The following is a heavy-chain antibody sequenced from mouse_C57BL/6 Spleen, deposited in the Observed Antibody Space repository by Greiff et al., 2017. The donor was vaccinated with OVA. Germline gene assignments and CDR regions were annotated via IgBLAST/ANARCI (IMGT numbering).Heavy chain of an antibody. CDR1: GFNIKDDY. J-gene: IGHJ1*03. CDR3: VITTVVDWYFDV. CDR2: IDPENGDT. D-gene: IGHD1-1*01. V-gene: IGHV14-4*01. Sequence: EVKLQESGAELVRPGASVKLSCTASGFNIKDDYMHWVKQRPEQGLEWIGWIDPENGDTEYASKFQGKATITADTSSNTAYLQLSSLTSEDTAVYYCVITTVVDWYFDVWGTGTTVTVSS.